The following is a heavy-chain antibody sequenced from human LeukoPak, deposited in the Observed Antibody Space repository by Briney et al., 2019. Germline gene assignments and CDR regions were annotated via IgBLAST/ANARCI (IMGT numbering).Heavy chain of an antibody. J-gene: IGHJ4*02. CDR1: GFTFDDDA. Sequence: PGGSLRLSCAASGFTFDDDAMHWVRQAPGKGLEWISGISWNSGSIGYADSVKGRFTISRDNAKNSLYLQMNSLRAEDTALYYCAKDIRDSSGYYYPGVYWGQGTLVTVSS. V-gene: IGHV3-9*01. CDR3: AKDIRDSSGYYYPGVY. CDR2: ISWNSGSI. D-gene: IGHD3-22*01.